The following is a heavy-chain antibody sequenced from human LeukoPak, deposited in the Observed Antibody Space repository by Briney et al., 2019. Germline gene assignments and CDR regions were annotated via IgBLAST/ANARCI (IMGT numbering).Heavy chain of an antibody. J-gene: IGHJ2*01. Sequence: SETLSLTCAVSGDSISSSNWWSWVRQPPGKGLEWIGEIYHDGGTNYNPSLKSRLTISLDKSKNQFSLKLRSVTAADTAVYYCARDAAVVTPTKCIDLWGRGTLVTVSS. D-gene: IGHD4-23*01. CDR1: GDSISSSNW. CDR2: IYHDGGT. CDR3: ARDAAVVTPTKCIDL. V-gene: IGHV4-4*02.